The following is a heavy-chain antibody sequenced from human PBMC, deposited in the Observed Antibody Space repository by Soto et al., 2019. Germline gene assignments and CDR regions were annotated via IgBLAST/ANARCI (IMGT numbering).Heavy chain of an antibody. CDR3: ATDPSGGYDFDY. Sequence: ASVKVSCKVSGYTLTELPMHWVRQAPGKGLEWMGGFDPEDGETIYAQKFQGRVTMTEDTSTDTAYMELSSLRSEDTAVYYCATDPSGGYDFDYWGQGTLVTVSS. V-gene: IGHV1-24*01. CDR2: FDPEDGET. CDR1: GYTLTELP. J-gene: IGHJ4*02. D-gene: IGHD5-12*01.